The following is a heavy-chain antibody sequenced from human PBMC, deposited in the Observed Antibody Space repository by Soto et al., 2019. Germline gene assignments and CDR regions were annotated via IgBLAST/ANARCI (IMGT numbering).Heavy chain of an antibody. J-gene: IGHJ6*02. CDR2: ISGNGGDI. D-gene: IGHD2-2*01. Sequence: EVQLLESGGALVQPGGSLRLSCAASGFTFRNYAMSWVRQAPGKGLELVSRISGNGGDINYAASVKGRFTISRDNSKNTLYLQMNSLRAEDTAVYYCAKRGDIVEVSRTFVGYGMDVWGQGTKVTVSS. CDR1: GFTFRNYA. V-gene: IGHV3-23*01. CDR3: AKRGDIVEVSRTFVGYGMDV.